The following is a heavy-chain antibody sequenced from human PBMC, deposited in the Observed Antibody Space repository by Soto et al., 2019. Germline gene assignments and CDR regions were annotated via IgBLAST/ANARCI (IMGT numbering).Heavy chain of an antibody. Sequence: QVQLVQSGAEVKKPGASVKVSCKASGYTFTSYDINWVRQATGQGLEGMGWMNPNSGNTGYAQKFQGRVTMTRNTSISTAYMELSSLRSEDTAVYYCARGREAAAGGYYYYYGMDVWGQGTTVTVSS. J-gene: IGHJ6*02. CDR3: ARGREAAAGGYYYYYGMDV. CDR1: GYTFTSYD. CDR2: MNPNSGNT. V-gene: IGHV1-8*01. D-gene: IGHD6-13*01.